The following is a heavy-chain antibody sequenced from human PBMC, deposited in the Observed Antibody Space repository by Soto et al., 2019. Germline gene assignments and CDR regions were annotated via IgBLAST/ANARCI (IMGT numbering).Heavy chain of an antibody. CDR3: ASLYYYDSSGNFDY. D-gene: IGHD3-22*01. Sequence: TLSPTCTVSGGSISSSSYYWGWIRQPPGKGLEWIGSIYYSGSTYYNPSLKSRVTISVDTSKNQFSLKLSSVTAADTAVYYCASLYYYDSSGNFDYWGQGTLVTVSS. V-gene: IGHV4-39*01. CDR1: GGSISSSSYY. CDR2: IYYSGST. J-gene: IGHJ4*02.